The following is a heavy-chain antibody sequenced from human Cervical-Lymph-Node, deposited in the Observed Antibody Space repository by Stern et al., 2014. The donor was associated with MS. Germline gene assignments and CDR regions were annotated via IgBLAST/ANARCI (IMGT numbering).Heavy chain of an antibody. CDR1: GGTFSSYA. CDR2: SIPNFGTA. D-gene: IGHD1-26*01. CDR3: ARGELKEGLVRGMDV. V-gene: IGHV1-69*01. J-gene: IGHJ6*02. Sequence: VQLVQSGAEVKKPGSSVKVSCKASGGTFSSYAISWVRQAPGQGLEWMGGSIPNFGTAKYAQKVQGRVTISADESTSTAYMELSSLRSEDTAVDYCARGELKEGLVRGMDVWGQGTTVTVSS.